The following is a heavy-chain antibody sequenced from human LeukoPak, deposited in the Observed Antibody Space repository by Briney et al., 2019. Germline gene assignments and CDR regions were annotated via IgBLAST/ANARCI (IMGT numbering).Heavy chain of an antibody. CDR1: GYTFSSHY. V-gene: IGHV1-24*01. CDR2: FDPEDGET. D-gene: IGHD3-10*01. J-gene: IGHJ4*02. Sequence: VASVKVSCKTSGYTFSSHYMHWVRQAPGKGLEWMGGFDPEDGETIYAQKFQGRVTMTEDTSTDTAYMELSSLRSEDTAVYYCATDLAYYYGSGKGYWGQGTLVTVSS. CDR3: ATDLAYYYGSGKGY.